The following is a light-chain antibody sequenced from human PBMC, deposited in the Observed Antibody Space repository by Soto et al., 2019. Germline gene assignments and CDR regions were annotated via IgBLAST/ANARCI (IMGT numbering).Light chain of an antibody. CDR3: QQYGVSPRT. J-gene: IGKJ1*01. CDR2: GAS. CDR1: QSVSSN. Sequence: EIVMTQSPATLSVSPGERATLSCRASQSVSSNLAWYQQKPGQAPRLLIYGASNRATGIPDRFSGSGSGTDFSLTISRLEPEDFAVYYCQQYGVSPRTFGQGTKVDI. V-gene: IGKV3-20*01.